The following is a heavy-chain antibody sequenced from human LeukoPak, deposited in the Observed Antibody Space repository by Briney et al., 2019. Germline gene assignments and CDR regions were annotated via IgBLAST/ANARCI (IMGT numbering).Heavy chain of an antibody. V-gene: IGHV1-18*01. CDR1: GYTFTSYG. D-gene: IGHD3-22*01. CDR2: ISAYNGNT. Sequence: GASVKVSCKASGYTFTSYGISWVRQAPGQGLEWMGWISAYNGNTNYAQKLQGRVTMTTDTPTSTAYMELRSLRSDDTAVYYCARDREGRDYYDSSGYGYFQHWGQGTLVTVSS. CDR3: ARDREGRDYYDSSGYGYFQH. J-gene: IGHJ1*01.